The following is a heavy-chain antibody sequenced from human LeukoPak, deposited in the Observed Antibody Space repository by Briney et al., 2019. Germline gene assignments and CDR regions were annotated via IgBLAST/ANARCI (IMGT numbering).Heavy chain of an antibody. D-gene: IGHD1-26*01. CDR1: GFTFSSYG. V-gene: IGHV3-30*18. CDR3: GKDPGVGATGEPY. CDR2: ISYDGSNK. Sequence: GGSLRLSCAASGFTFSSYGMHWVRQAPGKGLEWVAVISYDGSNKYYADSVKGRFTISRDNSKNTLYLQMNSLRAEDTAVYYCGKDPGVGATGEPYWGQGTLVTVSS. J-gene: IGHJ4*02.